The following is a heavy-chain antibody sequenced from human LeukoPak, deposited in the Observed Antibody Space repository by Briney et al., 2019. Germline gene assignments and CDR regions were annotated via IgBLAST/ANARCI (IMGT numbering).Heavy chain of an antibody. V-gene: IGHV1-2*02. CDR2: INPNSGGT. J-gene: IGHJ6*02. D-gene: IGHD3/OR15-3a*01. Sequence: ASVKVSCKAPGYTFTGYYMHWVRQAPGQGFEWMGWINPNSGGTNYAQKFQGRVTMTRDTSISTAYMELSRLRSDDTAVYYCARDGRGRFYGMDVWGQGTTVTVSS. CDR1: GYTFTGYY. CDR3: ARDGRGRFYGMDV.